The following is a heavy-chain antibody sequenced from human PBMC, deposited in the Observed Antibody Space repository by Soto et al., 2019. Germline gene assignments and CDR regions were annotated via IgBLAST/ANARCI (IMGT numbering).Heavy chain of an antibody. Sequence: SETLSLTCTVSGGSISSYYWSWIRQPPGKGLEWIGYIYYSGSTNYNPSLKSRVTISVDTSKNQFSLKLSSVTAADTAVYYCARRDVNYDFWAFDYWGQGTLVTVSS. J-gene: IGHJ4*02. D-gene: IGHD3-3*01. V-gene: IGHV4-59*08. CDR3: ARRDVNYDFWAFDY. CDR1: GGSISSYY. CDR2: IYYSGST.